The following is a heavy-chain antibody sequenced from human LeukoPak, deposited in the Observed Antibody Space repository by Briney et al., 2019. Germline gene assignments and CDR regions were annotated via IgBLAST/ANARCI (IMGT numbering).Heavy chain of an antibody. CDR1: GFTFSSYS. CDR2: ISSSSSTV. CDR3: ARVSVAGVFDY. Sequence: GRSLRLSCAASGFTFSSYSMNWVRKAPGKGLEWVSYISSSSSTVYYADSVKGRFTISRDNAKNSLYLQMNSLRAEDTAVYYCARVSVAGVFDYWGQGTLVTVSS. V-gene: IGHV3-48*04. J-gene: IGHJ4*02. D-gene: IGHD6-19*01.